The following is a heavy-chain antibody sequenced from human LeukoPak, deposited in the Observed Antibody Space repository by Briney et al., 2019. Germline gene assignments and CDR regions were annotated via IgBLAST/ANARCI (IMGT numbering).Heavy chain of an antibody. V-gene: IGHV3-53*01. CDR3: ARDRGYYYDSSGTGYFDY. D-gene: IGHD3-22*01. J-gene: IGHJ4*02. Sequence: GGSLRLSCAASGFSVSSNYMSWVRQTPGKGLECVSLIYSGGNTYYADSVKGRFTISRDHSKNTLYLQMNTLRAEDTALYYCARDRGYYYDSSGTGYFDYWGQGTLVTVSS. CDR1: GFSVSSNY. CDR2: IYSGGNT.